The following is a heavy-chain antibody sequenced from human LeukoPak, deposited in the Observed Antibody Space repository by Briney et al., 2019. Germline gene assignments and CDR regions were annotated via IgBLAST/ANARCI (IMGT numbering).Heavy chain of an antibody. V-gene: IGHV3-48*01. J-gene: IGHJ6*03. CDR2: IGSSSSTI. CDR3: ARAGGVATIMNYYYYMDV. Sequence: GGSLRLSCAASGFTFSSYEMNWVRQAPGKGLEWVSYIGSSSSTIYYADSVKGRFTISRDNAKNSLYLQMNSLRAEDTAVYYCARAGGVATIMNYYYYMDVWGKGTTVTASS. D-gene: IGHD5-12*01. CDR1: GFTFSSYE.